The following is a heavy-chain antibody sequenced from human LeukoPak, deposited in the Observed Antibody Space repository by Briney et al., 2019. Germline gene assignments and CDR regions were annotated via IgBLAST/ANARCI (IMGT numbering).Heavy chain of an antibody. J-gene: IGHJ4*02. D-gene: IGHD3-10*01. Sequence: ASVKVSCKASGYTFTSYYMYWVRQAPGQGLEWMGIINPSGGSTSYAQKFQGRVTMTRDMSTSTVYMELSSLRSEDTAVYYCARSGKRVYGSGSYLDYWGQGTLVTVSS. CDR1: GYTFTSYY. CDR2: INPSGGST. CDR3: ARSGKRVYGSGSYLDY. V-gene: IGHV1-46*01.